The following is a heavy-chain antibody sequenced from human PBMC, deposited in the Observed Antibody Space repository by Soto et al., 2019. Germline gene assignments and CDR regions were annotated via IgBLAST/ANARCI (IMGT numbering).Heavy chain of an antibody. CDR1: GGTFSSYA. CDR2: IIPIFGTA. J-gene: IGHJ3*02. CDR3: ARDITRAGIVGSTTFFAFDT. V-gene: IGHV1-69*01. Sequence: QVQLVQSGAEVKKPGSSVKVSCKASGGTFSSYAISWVRQAPGQGLEWMGGIIPIFGTANYAQKFQGRVTITAGESTSTAYMELSSLRSEDTAVYYCARDITRAGIVGSTTFFAFDTWGQGTMVTVSS. D-gene: IGHD1-26*01.